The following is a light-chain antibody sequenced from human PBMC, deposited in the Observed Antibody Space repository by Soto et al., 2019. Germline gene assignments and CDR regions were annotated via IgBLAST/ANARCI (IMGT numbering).Light chain of an antibody. J-gene: IGKJ4*01. CDR3: QQRSDWPST. Sequence: EIVWTQSPATLSLSPGERATLSCRASQSVSRYLAWYQQKPGQAPRRLIYDASNRATGIPARFSGSGSGTDFTLTISSLEPEDFAVYYCQQRSDWPSTFGGGTKVQIK. CDR1: QSVSRY. V-gene: IGKV3-11*01. CDR2: DAS.